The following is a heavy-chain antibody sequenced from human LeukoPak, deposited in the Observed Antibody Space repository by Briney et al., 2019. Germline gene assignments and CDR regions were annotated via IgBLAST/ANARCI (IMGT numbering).Heavy chain of an antibody. J-gene: IGHJ3*02. CDR3: ARDPPFYGDYVYAFDI. V-gene: IGHV1-69*04. CDR2: IIPILGIA. Sequence: ASVKVSCKASGGTFSSYAISWVRQAPGQGLEWMGRIIPILGIANYAQKFQGRVTITADKSTSTAYMELSSLRSEDTAVYYCARDPPFYGDYVYAFDIWGQGTMVTVSS. D-gene: IGHD4-17*01. CDR1: GGTFSSYA.